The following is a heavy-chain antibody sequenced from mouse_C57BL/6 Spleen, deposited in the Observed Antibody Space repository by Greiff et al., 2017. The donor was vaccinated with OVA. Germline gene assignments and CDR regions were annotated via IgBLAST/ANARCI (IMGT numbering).Heavy chain of an antibody. CDR2: ISSGGSYT. CDR1: GFTFSSYG. D-gene: IGHD1-1*01. Sequence: EVQGVESGGDLVKPGGSLKLSCAASGFTFSSYGMSWVRQTPDKRLEWVATISSGGSYTYYPDSVKGRFTISRDNAKNTLYLQMSSLKSEDTAMYYCARAHYGFDYWGQGTTLTVSS. J-gene: IGHJ2*01. CDR3: ARAHYGFDY. V-gene: IGHV5-6*01.